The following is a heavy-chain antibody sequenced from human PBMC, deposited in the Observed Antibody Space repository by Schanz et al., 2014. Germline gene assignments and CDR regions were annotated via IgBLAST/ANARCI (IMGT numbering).Heavy chain of an antibody. V-gene: IGHV1-69*02. Sequence: QVQLVQSGAEVKKPGSSVNVSCEASGGTFGRYTISWLRQAPGQGLEWMGRNIHVLGVTNYAQKFQGTHTITVDHSKTTAYMELTSLTSEDTAIYYCARGGVEMATIRDAFDLWGQGTMVTVS. D-gene: IGHD3-16*01. CDR2: NIHVLGVT. CDR1: GGTFGRYT. J-gene: IGHJ3*01. CDR3: ARGGVEMATIRDAFDL.